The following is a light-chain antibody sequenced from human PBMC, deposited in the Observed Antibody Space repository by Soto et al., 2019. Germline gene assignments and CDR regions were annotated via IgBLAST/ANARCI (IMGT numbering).Light chain of an antibody. V-gene: IGLV2-14*01. CDR2: DVS. CDR3: SSYTSSSTLMV. J-gene: IGLJ2*01. CDR1: SSDVGGYNY. Sequence: QSVLTQPASVSGSPGQSITISCNGTSSDVGGYNYVSWYQQHPARAPKLMIYDVSDRPSGVSNRFSGSKSGNTASLTISGLQAEDEADYYCSSYTSSSTLMVFGGGTKLTVL.